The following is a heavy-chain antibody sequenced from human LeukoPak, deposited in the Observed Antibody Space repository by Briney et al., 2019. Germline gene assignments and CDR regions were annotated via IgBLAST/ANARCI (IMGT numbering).Heavy chain of an antibody. D-gene: IGHD5-12*01. CDR3: AKEDSGYDFDY. V-gene: IGHV3-21*01. J-gene: IGHJ4*02. CDR1: GFTFSTYS. CDR2: ISSSSSYI. Sequence: GGSLRLSCTASGFTFSTYSMNWVRQAPGKGLEWVSFISSSSSYIYYADSVKGRFTISRDNAKNTLYLQMNSLRAEDTAVYYCAKEDSGYDFDYWGQGILVTVSS.